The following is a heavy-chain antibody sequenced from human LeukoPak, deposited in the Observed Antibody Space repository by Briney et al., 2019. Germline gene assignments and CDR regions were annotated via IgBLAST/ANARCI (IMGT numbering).Heavy chain of an antibody. CDR1: GFTFSSYA. V-gene: IGHV3-23*01. CDR3: AGYYCSSGTCRKYLDY. J-gene: IGHJ4*02. Sequence: GGSLRLSCAASGFTFSSYAMSWVRQAPGKGLEWVSTISAAGGITYYADSVKGRFTISRDNSKNTLFLQMSSLRAEDTAVYYCAGYYCSSGTCRKYLDYWGQGTLVTVSS. D-gene: IGHD2-15*01. CDR2: ISAAGGIT.